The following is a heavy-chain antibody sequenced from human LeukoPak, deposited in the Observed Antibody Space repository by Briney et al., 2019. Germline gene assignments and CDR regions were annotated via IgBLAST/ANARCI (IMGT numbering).Heavy chain of an antibody. CDR3: ARVQQLALYGMDV. D-gene: IGHD6-13*01. CDR1: GFTFSSYA. Sequence: GGSLRLSCVASGFTFSSYAMHWVRQAPGKGLEWVAVISYDGSNKYYADSVKGRFTISRDNSKNTLYLQMNSLRAEDTAVYYCARVQQLALYGMDVWGQGTTVTVSS. CDR2: ISYDGSNK. V-gene: IGHV3-30-3*01. J-gene: IGHJ6*02.